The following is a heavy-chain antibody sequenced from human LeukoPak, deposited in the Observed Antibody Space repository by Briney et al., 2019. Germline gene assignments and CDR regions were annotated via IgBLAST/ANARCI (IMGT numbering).Heavy chain of an antibody. CDR3: ASNDFWSGYYTDNDAFDI. D-gene: IGHD3-3*01. J-gene: IGHJ3*02. V-gene: IGHV1-2*02. CDR1: GYTFTGYC. Sequence: ASVKVSCKASGYTFTGYCMHWVRQAPGQGLEWMGWINPNSGGTNYAQKFQGRVTMTRDTSISTAYMELSRLRSDDTAVYYCASNDFWSGYYTDNDAFDIWGQGTMVTVSS. CDR2: INPNSGGT.